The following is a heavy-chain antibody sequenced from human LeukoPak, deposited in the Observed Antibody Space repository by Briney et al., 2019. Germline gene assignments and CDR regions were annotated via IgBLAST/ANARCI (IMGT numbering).Heavy chain of an antibody. Sequence: GESLKISCKGSGYSFTSYWIGWVRQMPGKGLEWMGIIYPGDSETRYSPSFQGQVTISADKSISTAYLQWSSLKASDTAMYYCARFSGSGWSLYYFDYWGQGTLVTVSS. CDR3: ARFSGSGWSLYYFDY. D-gene: IGHD6-19*01. V-gene: IGHV5-51*01. J-gene: IGHJ4*02. CDR2: IYPGDSET. CDR1: GYSFTSYW.